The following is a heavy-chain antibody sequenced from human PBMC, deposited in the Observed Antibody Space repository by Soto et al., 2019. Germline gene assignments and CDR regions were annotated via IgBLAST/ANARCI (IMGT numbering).Heavy chain of an antibody. D-gene: IGHD3-16*01. Sequence: QVQLVESGGGVVQPGRSLRLSCAASGFTFSSYGMHWVRQAPGKGLEWVAVISYDGSNKYYADSVKGRFTISRDNSKNTLYLQMNSLRAEDTAVYYCAKDSNHYVWGLLDYWGQGTLVTVSS. CDR1: GFTFSSYG. V-gene: IGHV3-30*18. J-gene: IGHJ4*02. CDR2: ISYDGSNK. CDR3: AKDSNHYVWGLLDY.